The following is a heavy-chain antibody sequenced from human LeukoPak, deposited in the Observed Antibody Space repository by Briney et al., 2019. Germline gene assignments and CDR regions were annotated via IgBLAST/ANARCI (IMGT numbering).Heavy chain of an antibody. V-gene: IGHV3-48*03. J-gene: IGHJ4*02. CDR1: GFTFSGYD. D-gene: IGHD1-26*01. Sequence: GGSLRLSCAASGFTFSGYDMNWVRQAPGKGLEWVSYISSSGTTIYYADSVRGRFTISRDNAKNSLYLQMNSLRAEYTAVYYCARGGSFFVYWGQGTLVTVCS. CDR2: ISSSGTTI. CDR3: ARGGSFFVY.